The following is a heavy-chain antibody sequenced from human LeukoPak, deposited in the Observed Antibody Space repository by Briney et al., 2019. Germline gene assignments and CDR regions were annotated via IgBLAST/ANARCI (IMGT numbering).Heavy chain of an antibody. Sequence: GGSLRLSCAGSGFTVSSNFMSWVRQAPGKGLEWVSVIYTAGTTYYADSVKGRFTISRDNSKNTPYLQMNSLRAEDTAVYYSARGPRGPARLDYWGQGTLVTVSS. D-gene: IGHD3-10*01. V-gene: IGHV3-53*01. J-gene: IGHJ4*02. CDR2: IYTAGTT. CDR1: GFTVSSNF. CDR3: ARGPRGPARLDY.